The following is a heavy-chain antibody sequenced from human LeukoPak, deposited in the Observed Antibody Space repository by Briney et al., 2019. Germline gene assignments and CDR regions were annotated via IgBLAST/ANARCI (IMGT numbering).Heavy chain of an antibody. Sequence: SETLSLTCTVSGGSISSSSYYWGWIRQPPGKGLEWIGSIYYSGSTYYNPSLKSRVTISVDTSKNQFSLKLSSVTAADTAVYYCASRRSRYQHWGPGHLVPVSS. CDR2: IYYSGST. CDR3: ASRRSRYQH. D-gene: IGHD1-26*01. J-gene: IGHJ1*01. CDR1: GGSISSSSYY. V-gene: IGHV4-39*07.